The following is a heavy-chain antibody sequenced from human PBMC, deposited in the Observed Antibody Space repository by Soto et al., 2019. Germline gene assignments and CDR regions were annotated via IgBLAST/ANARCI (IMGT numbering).Heavy chain of an antibody. D-gene: IGHD3-3*01. V-gene: IGHV3-23*01. CDR1: GFTFSSYS. CDR2: INTGSDIT. CDR3: AKEGYLEWLLGDAFDV. J-gene: IGHJ3*01. Sequence: EVQLLESGGGLVRPGGSLRLSCAASGFTFSSYSMSWVRQAPGKGLEWVAAINTGSDITYYTDSVKGRFTISRDNSENTLYLQLNGLRAEDTAMYYCAKEGYLEWLLGDAFDVWGQGTMVTVSS.